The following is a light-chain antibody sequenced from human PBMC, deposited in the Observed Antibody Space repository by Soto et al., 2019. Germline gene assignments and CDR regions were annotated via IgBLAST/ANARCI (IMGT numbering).Light chain of an antibody. J-gene: IGLJ1*01. V-gene: IGLV2-14*01. CDR3: FSYTTTSARV. CDR2: EVT. CDR1: RSDVGDYNY. Sequence: QSALTQPASVSGSPGQSITISCTGTRSDVGDYNYVSWYQQHPGKAPKLIIYEVTKRPSGVSNRFSGSKSGNTASLTISGLQAGDEADYYCFSYTTTSARVFGTGTKLTVL.